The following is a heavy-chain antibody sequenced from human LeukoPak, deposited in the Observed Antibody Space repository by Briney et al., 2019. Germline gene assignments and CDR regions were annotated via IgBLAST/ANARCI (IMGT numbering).Heavy chain of an antibody. Sequence: PSETLSLTCAVYGGSFSGYHWSWIRQPPGKGLEWIGEINHSGSTKYSSSLKSRVTISVDTPKNQFSLKLSSVTAADTAVYYCARAMEGYSTSVVYMDVWGKGTTVTVSS. D-gene: IGHD6-6*01. V-gene: IGHV4-34*01. CDR3: ARAMEGYSTSVVYMDV. CDR1: GGSFSGYH. J-gene: IGHJ6*03. CDR2: INHSGST.